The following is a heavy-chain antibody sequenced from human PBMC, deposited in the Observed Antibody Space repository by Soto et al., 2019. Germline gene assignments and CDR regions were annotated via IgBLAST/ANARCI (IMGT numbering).Heavy chain of an antibody. D-gene: IGHD3-3*01. J-gene: IGHJ4*02. CDR2: IYYSGST. Sequence: SETLSLTCTVSGGSISSGGYYWSWIRQHPGKGLEWIGYIYYSGSTYYNPSLKSRVTISVDTSKNQFSLKLSSVTAADTAVYYCARLGGMVWSGPKYYFDYWGQGTLVTVSS. CDR1: GGSISSGGYY. V-gene: IGHV4-31*03. CDR3: ARLGGMVWSGPKYYFDY.